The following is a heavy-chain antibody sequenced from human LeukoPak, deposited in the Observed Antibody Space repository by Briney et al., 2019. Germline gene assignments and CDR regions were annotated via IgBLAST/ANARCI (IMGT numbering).Heavy chain of an antibody. J-gene: IGHJ6*03. CDR3: ARDNYGSGSSPYYYYYYMDV. D-gene: IGHD3-10*01. Sequence: GGSLRLSCAASGFTFSDYYMSWIRQAPGKGLEWVSYISSSGSTIYYADSVKGRFTISRDNAKNSLYLQMNSLRAEDTAVYYCARDNYGSGSSPYYYYYYMDVWGKGTTVTISS. V-gene: IGHV3-11*04. CDR1: GFTFSDYY. CDR2: ISSSGSTI.